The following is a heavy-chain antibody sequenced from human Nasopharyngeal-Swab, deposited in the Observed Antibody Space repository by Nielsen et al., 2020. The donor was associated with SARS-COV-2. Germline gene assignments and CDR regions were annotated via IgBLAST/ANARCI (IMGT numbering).Heavy chain of an antibody. D-gene: IGHD4-17*01. V-gene: IGHV3-9*01. CDR2: ISWNSGSI. J-gene: IGHJ6*02. CDR3: AGGDYGAYGMDV. Sequence: VRQAPGKGLEWVSGISWNSGSIGYADSVKGRFTISRDNAKNSLYLQMNSLRAEDTALYYCAGGDYGAYGMDVWGQGTTVTVSS.